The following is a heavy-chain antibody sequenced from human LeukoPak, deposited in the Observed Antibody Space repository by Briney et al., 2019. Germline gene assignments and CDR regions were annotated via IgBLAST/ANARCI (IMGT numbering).Heavy chain of an antibody. CDR1: GDSVSSNSAA. CDR2: TYYRSKWYT. J-gene: IGHJ4*02. CDR3: ARLGSGSNY. V-gene: IGHV6-1*01. D-gene: IGHD3-10*01. Sequence: SQTLSLTCAISGDSVSSNSAAWVWIRQSPSRGLEWLGRTYYRSKWYTEYAVSVKSRITINPDTSKNQFSLQLSSVNPEDTAVYYCARLGSGSNYWGQGTLVTVSS.